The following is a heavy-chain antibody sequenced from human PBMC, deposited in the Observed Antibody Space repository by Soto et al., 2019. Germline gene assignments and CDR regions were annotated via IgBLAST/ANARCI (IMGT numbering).Heavy chain of an antibody. V-gene: IGHV4-59*01. J-gene: IGHJ6*03. CDR3: ARRTRSEDYDFWSGYYTSYYYYYMDV. D-gene: IGHD3-3*01. CDR2: IYYSGST. CDR1: GCSISSYY. Sequence: PSETLSLTCTVSGCSISSYYWSWIRQPPGKGLEWIGYIYYSGSTNYNPSLKSRVTISVDTSKNQFSLKLSSVTAADTAVYYCARRTRSEDYDFWSGYYTSYYYYYMDVWGKGTTVTVSS.